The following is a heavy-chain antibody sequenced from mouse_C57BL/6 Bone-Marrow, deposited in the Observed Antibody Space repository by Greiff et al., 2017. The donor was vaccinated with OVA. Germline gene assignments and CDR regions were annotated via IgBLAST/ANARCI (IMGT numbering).Heavy chain of an antibody. CDR1: GYTFTSYW. V-gene: IGHV1-52*01. J-gene: IGHJ2*01. CDR2: IDPSDSET. CDR3: ASTRRILPGYFDY. Sequence: QVQLKQPGAELVRPGSSVKLSCKASGYTFTSYWMHWVKQRPIQGLEWIGNIDPSDSETHYNQKFKDKATLTVDKSSSTAYMQLSSLTSEDSAVYYCASTRRILPGYFDYWGQGTTLTVSS. D-gene: IGHD2-10*01.